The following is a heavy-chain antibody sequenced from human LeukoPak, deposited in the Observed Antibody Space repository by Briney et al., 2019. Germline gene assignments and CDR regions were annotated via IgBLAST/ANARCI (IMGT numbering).Heavy chain of an antibody. Sequence: SETLTLTCTLSGGSISPSGYYWVWIRQPPGGGLEGVGSINYSETTYYNSSVKSRVTSSVDTSKNHLSLKVTSVTAAATDVYYCARHSDAGSGEHGFHIWGQGTVVAVSS. CDR3: ARHSDAGSGEHGFHI. V-gene: IGHV4-39*01. J-gene: IGHJ3*02. CDR1: GGSISPSGYY. CDR2: INYSETT. D-gene: IGHD3-10*01.